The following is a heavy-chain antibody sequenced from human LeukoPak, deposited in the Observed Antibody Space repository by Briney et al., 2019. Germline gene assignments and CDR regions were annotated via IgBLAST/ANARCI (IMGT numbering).Heavy chain of an antibody. Sequence: PETLSLTCAVSRDSFSSHYWTCIRQPPGPGLEGIGYISYIGTTNYNPALKSGVTISIDTSKNQFSLKVSSVTTEDTAVYYCARDIVTVTKGFDIWGLGTMVSVSS. CDR3: ARDIVTVTKGFDI. V-gene: IGHV4-59*11. CDR2: ISYIGTT. J-gene: IGHJ3*02. D-gene: IGHD4-17*01. CDR1: RDSFSSHY.